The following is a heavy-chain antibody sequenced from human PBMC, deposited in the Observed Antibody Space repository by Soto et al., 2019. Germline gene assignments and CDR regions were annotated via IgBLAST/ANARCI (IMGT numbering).Heavy chain of an antibody. CDR2: SSYDGGT. V-gene: IGHV4-39*01. CDR3: ARHRIEVVWRGFDF. J-gene: IGHJ4*02. Sequence: SETLSLTCTVSTDSSSFTNSYWGWIRQPPGKGLQWIGSSSYDGGTFYNPSLKGRVVISFDTSKKQSSLQVTSVTTADTAVYFCARHRIEVVWRGFDFWRQGSPFTVSS. CDR1: TDSSSFTNSY. D-gene: IGHD3-10*01.